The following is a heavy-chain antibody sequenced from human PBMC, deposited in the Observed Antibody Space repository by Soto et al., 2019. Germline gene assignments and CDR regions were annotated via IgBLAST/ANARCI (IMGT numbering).Heavy chain of an antibody. D-gene: IGHD3-3*02. CDR1: GGSISSYY. CDR2: IYYSGST. CDR3: ASPKIAFYNWFDS. V-gene: IGHV4-59*04. J-gene: IGHJ5*01. Sequence: SETLSLTCTVSGGSISSYYWSWIRQPPGKGLEWIGYIYYSGSTYYNPSLKSRVTISVDTSKNQFSLKLSSVTAADTAVYYCASPKIAFYNWFDSWGQGTLVTVSS.